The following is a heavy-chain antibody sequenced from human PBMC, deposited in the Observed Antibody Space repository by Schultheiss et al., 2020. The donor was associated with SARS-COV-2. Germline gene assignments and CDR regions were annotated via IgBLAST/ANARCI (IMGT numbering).Heavy chain of an antibody. J-gene: IGHJ4*02. CDR3: ARGSVAAAGSENSSRPPVDY. CDR2: INAGNDNT. CDR1: GGTFSSYA. D-gene: IGHD6-13*01. Sequence: ASVKVSCKASGGTFSSYAISWVRQAPGQGLEWMGGINAGNDNTRYSQKFQGRVTITRDTSASTAYMELSSLRSEDTAVYYCARGSVAAAGSENSSRPPVDYWGQGTLVTVSS. V-gene: IGHV1-3*01.